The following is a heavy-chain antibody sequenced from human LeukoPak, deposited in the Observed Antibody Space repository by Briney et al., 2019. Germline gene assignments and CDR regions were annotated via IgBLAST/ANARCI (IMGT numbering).Heavy chain of an antibody. V-gene: IGHV1-18*01. J-gene: IGHJ4*02. D-gene: IGHD2-8*01. Sequence: ASVKVSCKASGYTLSGYGISWLRQAPGQGLEWVGWITTYNGDKKYSEKFQGRITMTTDTSTSTYYMELRSLSSDDTAIYSCARDCSNGVCYPRDYWGQGTLVIVST. CDR2: ITTYNGDK. CDR3: ARDCSNGVCYPRDY. CDR1: GYTLSGYG.